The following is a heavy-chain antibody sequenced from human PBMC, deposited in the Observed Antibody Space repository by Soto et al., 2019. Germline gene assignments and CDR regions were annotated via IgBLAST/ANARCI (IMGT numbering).Heavy chain of an antibody. CDR1: GFTFSSYD. Sequence: EVQLLESGGGWVQPGGSLRLSWAASGFTFSSYDMSWVRQAPGKGLEWVSGISGSGGRAYYADSVKGRFTISRDNSKNTLNVKMTSLRSENTAIFYCAKEVSVWMNVYFNSWAQGPVVTVSS. CDR2: ISGSGGRA. CDR3: AKEVSVWMNVYFNS. V-gene: IGHV3-23*01. J-gene: IGHJ3*01. D-gene: IGHD3-9*01.